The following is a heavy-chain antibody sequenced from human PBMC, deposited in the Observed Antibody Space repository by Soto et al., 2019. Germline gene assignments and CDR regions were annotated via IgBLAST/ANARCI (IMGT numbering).Heavy chain of an antibody. CDR2: IIPIFGTA. CDR1: GGTFSSYA. D-gene: IGHD3-22*01. V-gene: IGHV1-69*06. J-gene: IGHJ4*02. CDR3: ARGAAMYYSDSSGYYSSFDY. Sequence: QVQLVQSGAEVKKPGSSVKVSCKASGGTFSSYAISWVRQAPGQGLEWMGGIIPIFGTANYAQKFQGRVTITADKSTSTAYMELSSLRSEDTAVYYCARGAAMYYSDSSGYYSSFDYWGQGTLVTVSS.